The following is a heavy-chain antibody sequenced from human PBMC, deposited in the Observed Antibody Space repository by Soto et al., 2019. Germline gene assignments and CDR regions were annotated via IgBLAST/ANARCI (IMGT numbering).Heavy chain of an antibody. CDR3: ARTPLRVTYGMDV. CDR2: IYYSGST. V-gene: IGHV4-30-4*01. CDR1: GGSISSGDYY. Sequence: SETLSLTCTVSGGSISSGDYYWSWIRQPPGKGLEWIGYIYYSGSTYYNPSLKSRVTISVDTSKNQFSLKLSSVTAADTAVYYCARTPLRVTYGMDVWCKATTVTVSS. J-gene: IGHJ6*04. D-gene: IGHD4-4*01.